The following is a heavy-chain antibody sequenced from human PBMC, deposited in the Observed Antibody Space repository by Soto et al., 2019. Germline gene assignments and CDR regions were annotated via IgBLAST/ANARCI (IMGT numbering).Heavy chain of an antibody. D-gene: IGHD3-22*01. CDR1: GFTFSSYG. CDR2: ISYDGSNK. J-gene: IGHJ4*02. CDR3: AKIGIPDYYDSSGYGY. Sequence: QVQLVESGGGVVQPGRSLRLSCAASGFTFSSYGMHWVRQAPGKGLEWVAAISYDGSNKYYADSVKGRFTISRDNSKNTLDLQMNSLRAEDTAVYYCAKIGIPDYYDSSGYGYWGQGTLVTVSS. V-gene: IGHV3-30*18.